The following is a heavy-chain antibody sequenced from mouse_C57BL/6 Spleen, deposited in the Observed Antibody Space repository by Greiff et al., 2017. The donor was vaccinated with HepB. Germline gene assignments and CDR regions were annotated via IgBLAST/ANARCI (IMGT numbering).Heavy chain of an antibody. CDR2: INPGSGGT. CDR1: GYAFTNYL. Sequence: QVQLKQSGAELVRPGTSVKVSCKASGYAFTNYLIEWVKQRPGQGLEWIGVINPGSGGTNYNEKFKGKATLTADKSSSTAYMQLSSLTSEDSAVYFCARSCNSAMDYWGQGTSVTVSS. CDR3: ARSCNSAMDY. J-gene: IGHJ4*01. V-gene: IGHV1-54*01.